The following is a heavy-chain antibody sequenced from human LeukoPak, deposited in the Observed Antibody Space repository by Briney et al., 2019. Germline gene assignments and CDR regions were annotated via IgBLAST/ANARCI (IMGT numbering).Heavy chain of an antibody. Sequence: GASVKVSCKASGYTFTGYYMHWVRQAPGQGLEWMGWINPNSGGTNCAQKFQGRVTMTRDTSIGTAYMELSRLRSDDTAVYYCARDRILTYYYDSSGYHHFDYWGQGTLVTVSS. CDR3: ARDRILTYYYDSSGYHHFDY. CDR1: GYTFTGYY. J-gene: IGHJ4*02. D-gene: IGHD3-22*01. V-gene: IGHV1-2*02. CDR2: INPNSGGT.